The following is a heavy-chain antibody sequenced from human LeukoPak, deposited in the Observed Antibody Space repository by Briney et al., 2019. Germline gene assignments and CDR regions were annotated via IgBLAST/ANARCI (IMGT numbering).Heavy chain of an antibody. J-gene: IGHJ6*03. CDR2: MNPKSGNT. D-gene: IGHD3-3*01. Sequence: ASVKVSCKASGDTFTTYDINWVGQATGQGLEWMGWMNPKSGNTVYAQKFQGRVIMTRDTSKSTAYMELSSLRSEDTAVYYCGRAITIFDYYYMDVWGKGSTVTVSS. CDR1: GDTFTTYD. V-gene: IGHV1-8*01. CDR3: GRAITIFDYYYMDV.